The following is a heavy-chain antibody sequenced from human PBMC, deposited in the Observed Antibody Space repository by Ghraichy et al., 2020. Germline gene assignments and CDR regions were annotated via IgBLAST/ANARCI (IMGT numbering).Heavy chain of an antibody. CDR1: GFTFNNYW. Sequence: GGSLRLSCAASGFTFNNYWMSWVRQAPGKGLEWVANIKEDGSETYYVDSVRGRFTISRDNAKKSVYLQMNSLRAEDTAVYSCARSGRLVVVTAWDSFDIWGQGTMVTVSS. CDR2: IKEDGSET. J-gene: IGHJ3*02. CDR3: ARSGRLVVVTAWDSFDI. V-gene: IGHV3-7*01. D-gene: IGHD2-21*02.